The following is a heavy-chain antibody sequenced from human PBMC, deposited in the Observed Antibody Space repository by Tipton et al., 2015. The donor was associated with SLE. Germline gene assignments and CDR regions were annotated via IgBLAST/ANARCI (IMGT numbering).Heavy chain of an antibody. Sequence: SLRLSCAASGFTFSSYWMSWVRQAPGKGLEWVANIKQDGSEKYYVDSVKGRFTISRDNAKNSLYLQMNSLRAEDTAVYYCARDSGVVVPAAISYWGQGTLVTVSS. J-gene: IGHJ4*02. CDR2: IKQDGSEK. CDR1: GFTFSSYW. CDR3: ARDSGVVVPAAISY. V-gene: IGHV3-7*03. D-gene: IGHD2-2*01.